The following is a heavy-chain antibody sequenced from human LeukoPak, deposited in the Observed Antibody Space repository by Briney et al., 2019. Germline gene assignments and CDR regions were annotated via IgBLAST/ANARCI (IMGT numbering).Heavy chain of an antibody. CDR2: ITGSGGST. Sequence: GGSLRLSCAASGFTFSSSAMSWVRQAPGKGVEWVSGITGSGGSTYYADSVKGRFTISRDNSKNTLYLQMNSLRAEDTAVYYCAKKRVGSYAIYFDLWGRGTLVTVSS. D-gene: IGHD1-26*01. V-gene: IGHV3-23*01. CDR1: GFTFSSSA. J-gene: IGHJ2*01. CDR3: AKKRVGSYAIYFDL.